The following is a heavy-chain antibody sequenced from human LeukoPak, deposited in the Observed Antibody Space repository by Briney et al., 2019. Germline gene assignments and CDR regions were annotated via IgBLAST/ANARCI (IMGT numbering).Heavy chain of an antibody. CDR1: GFTFSDSY. D-gene: IGHD5-24*01. CDR3: ARGSRTIELGDDY. V-gene: IGHV3-11*06. J-gene: IGHJ4*01. CDR2: ISSSSSDT. Sequence: GGSLRLSCAASGFTFSDSYMSWIRQTPGKGLEWLSYISSSSSDTNYADSVKGRFTISRDNAKNSLYLQMNSLRAEDTAVYYCARGSRTIELGDDYWGHGTLVTVSS.